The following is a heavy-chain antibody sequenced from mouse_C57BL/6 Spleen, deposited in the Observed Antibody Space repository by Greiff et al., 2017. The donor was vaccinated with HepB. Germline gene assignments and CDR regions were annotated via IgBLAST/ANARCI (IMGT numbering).Heavy chain of an antibody. CDR3: AREEGAYAMDY. V-gene: IGHV1-85*01. CDR1: GYTFTSYD. CDR2: IYPRDGST. Sequence: VQLQQSGPELVKPGASVKLSCKASGYTFTSYDINWVKQRPGQGLEWIGWIYPRDGSTKYNEKFKGKATLTVDTSSSTAYMELHSLTSEDSAVYFWAREEGAYAMDYWGQGTSVTVSS. J-gene: IGHJ4*01.